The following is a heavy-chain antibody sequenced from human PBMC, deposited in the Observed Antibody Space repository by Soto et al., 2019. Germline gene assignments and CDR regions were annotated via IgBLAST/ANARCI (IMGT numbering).Heavy chain of an antibody. CDR1: GFTFSSYA. V-gene: IGHV3-23*01. CDR3: AKALTGRDAFDI. J-gene: IGHJ3*02. CDR2: ISGSGGST. D-gene: IGHD3-9*01. Sequence: GSLRLSCAASGFTFSSYAMSWVRQAPGKGLEWVSAISGSGGSTYYADSVKGRFTISRDNSKNTLYLQMNSLRAEDTAVYYCAKALTGRDAFDIWGQGTMVTVSS.